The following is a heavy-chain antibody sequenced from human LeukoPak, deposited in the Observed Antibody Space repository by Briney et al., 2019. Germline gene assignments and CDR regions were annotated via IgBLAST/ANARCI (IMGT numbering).Heavy chain of an antibody. Sequence: ASVKVSCKVSGYTLTELSMHWVRQAPGKGLEWMGGFDPEDGETIYAQKFQGRVTMTEDTSTDTAYMELSSLRSEDTAVYYCATRWYNWNYSRRYAFDIWGQGTMVTVSS. CDR2: FDPEDGET. J-gene: IGHJ3*02. D-gene: IGHD1-7*01. CDR3: ATRWYNWNYSRRYAFDI. CDR1: GYTLTELS. V-gene: IGHV1-24*01.